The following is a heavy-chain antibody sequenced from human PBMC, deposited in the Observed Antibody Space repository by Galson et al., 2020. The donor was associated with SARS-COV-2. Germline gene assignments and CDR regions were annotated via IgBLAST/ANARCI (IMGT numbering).Heavy chain of an antibody. D-gene: IGHD6-6*01. Sequence: GESLKISCKGSGYSFTSYWNGWVRQMPGKGLEWMGTIYHGDSDTRYSPSFQGQVTISADKSISTAYLQWISLKASDTAMYYCARGGIAARPERRLDYWGQGTLVTVSS. V-gene: IGHV5-51*01. CDR3: ARGGIAARPERRLDY. J-gene: IGHJ4*02. CDR1: GYSFTSYW. CDR2: IYHGDSDT.